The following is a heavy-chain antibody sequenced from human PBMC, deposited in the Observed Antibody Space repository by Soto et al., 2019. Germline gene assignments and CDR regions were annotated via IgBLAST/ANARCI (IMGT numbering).Heavy chain of an antibody. J-gene: IGHJ4*02. D-gene: IGHD4-4*01. CDR2: INAGNGNT. Sequence: TSVKVSCKASGYTFTSYAMHWVRQAPGQRLEWMGWINAGNGNTKYSQKFQGRVTITRDTSASTAYMEMSSLRSEDTAVYYCARNCKVTKAVRCYWGQVTLGTVSA. CDR1: GYTFTSYA. CDR3: ARNCKVTKAVRCY. V-gene: IGHV1-3*01.